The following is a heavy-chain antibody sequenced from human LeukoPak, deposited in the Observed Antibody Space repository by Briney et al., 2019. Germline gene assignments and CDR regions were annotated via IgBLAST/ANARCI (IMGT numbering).Heavy chain of an antibody. D-gene: IGHD1-1*01. Sequence: ASVKVSCKASGYTFTGYYMHWVRQAPGQGLEWMGCINPNSGDTNYAQKFQGRVTMTTDTSISTAYMELSGLISDDTAVYFCARGFIGTGGDYWGQGTLVTVSS. CDR3: ARGFIGTGGDY. V-gene: IGHV1-2*02. J-gene: IGHJ4*02. CDR1: GYTFTGYY. CDR2: INPNSGDT.